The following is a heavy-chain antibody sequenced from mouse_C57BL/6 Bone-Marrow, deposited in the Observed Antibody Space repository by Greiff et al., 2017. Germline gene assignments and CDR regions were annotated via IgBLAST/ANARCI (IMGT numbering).Heavy chain of an antibody. J-gene: IGHJ2*01. CDR3: ARCSNYRYFDYFGY. Sequence: VQLQQSGPVLVKPGASVKMSCKASGYTFTDYYMNWVKQSHGKSLEWIGVINPYNGGTSYKQKFKGKATFTVDKSSSPAYMELNSLTSEYYAVYYCARCSNYRYFDYFGYWGQGTTLTVSS. V-gene: IGHV1-19*01. CDR2: INPYNGGT. CDR1: GYTFTDYY. D-gene: IGHD2-5*01.